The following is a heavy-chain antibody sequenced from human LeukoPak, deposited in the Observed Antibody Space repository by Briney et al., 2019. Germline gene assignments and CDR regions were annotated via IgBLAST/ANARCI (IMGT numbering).Heavy chain of an antibody. J-gene: IGHJ4*02. CDR2: TYYRSKWYN. CDR1: GDSVSSNSAA. Sequence: QTLSLTCAISGDSVSSNSAAWNWIRQSPSRGLEWLGRTYYRSKWYNDYAVSVRSRITINPDTSKNQFSLKLSSVTAADTAVYYCARVESWNSLPTSWGQGTLVTVSS. CDR3: ARVESWNSLPTS. D-gene: IGHD1-7*01. V-gene: IGHV6-1*01.